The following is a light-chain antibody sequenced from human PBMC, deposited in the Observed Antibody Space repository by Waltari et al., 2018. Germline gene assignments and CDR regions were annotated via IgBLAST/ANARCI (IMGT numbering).Light chain of an antibody. CDR3: AAWDDSLNGLV. CDR2: SNN. CDR1: SRNIGGNT. Sequence: QSVLTQPPSASGTPGPRVTISCYGSSRNIGGNTVNWYQQLPGTAPKLLIYSNNQRPSGVPDRFSGSKSGTSASLAISGLQSEDEADYYCAAWDDSLNGLVFGGGTKLTVL. V-gene: IGLV1-44*01. J-gene: IGLJ2*01.